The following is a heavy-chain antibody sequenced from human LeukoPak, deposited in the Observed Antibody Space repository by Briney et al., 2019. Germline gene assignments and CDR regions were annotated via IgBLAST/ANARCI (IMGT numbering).Heavy chain of an antibody. D-gene: IGHD6-19*01. CDR3: ARDPGYSSGWPPYYYYYYGMDV. J-gene: IGHJ6*02. Sequence: PGGSLRLSCAASGFTVSSNYMNWVRQAPGKGLEWVSVIYSGGSTYYADSVKGRFTISRDNSKNTLYLQMNSLRAEDTAVYYCARDPGYSSGWPPYYYYYYGMDVWGQGTTVTVSS. V-gene: IGHV3-53*01. CDR1: GFTVSSNY. CDR2: IYSGGST.